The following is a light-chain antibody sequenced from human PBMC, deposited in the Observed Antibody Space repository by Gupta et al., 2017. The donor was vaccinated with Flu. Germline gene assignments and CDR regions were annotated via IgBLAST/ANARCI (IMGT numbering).Light chain of an antibody. CDR3: TKATHPLT. V-gene: IGKV2-30*01. CDR1: QSLVYSDGNTY. J-gene: IGKJ2*01. Sequence: DVVMTQSPLSLPVTLGQPASISCRSSQSLVYSDGNTYLNWFQQRPGQSPRRLMYEVSNRDSGVPDRFSGSGSGTDFTLNRSGVEAEDVGFYYFTKATHPLTFGPGTKVEIK. CDR2: EVS.